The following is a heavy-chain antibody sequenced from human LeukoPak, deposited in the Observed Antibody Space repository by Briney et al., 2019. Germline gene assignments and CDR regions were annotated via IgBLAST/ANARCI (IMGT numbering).Heavy chain of an antibody. D-gene: IGHD2/OR15-2a*01. J-gene: IGHJ4*02. CDR3: TRHRSYYSPFDY. CDR1: GFTFSSYW. Sequence: PGGSLRLSCAASGFTFSSYWMHWIRQPPGKGLEWIGSIYYSGNTNYNPSLKSRVTMSVDTPKNQFSLKLSSVTAADTAAYYCTRHRSYYSPFDYWGQGTLVTVSS. V-gene: IGHV4-59*08. CDR2: IYYSGNT.